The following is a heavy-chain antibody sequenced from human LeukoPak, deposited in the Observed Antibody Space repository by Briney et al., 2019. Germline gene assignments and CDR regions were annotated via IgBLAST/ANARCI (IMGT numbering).Heavy chain of an antibody. CDR3: TRDLGTYTSYGSIFFDF. CDR2: IIPILGIA. Sequence: SVKVSCKASGGTFSSYAISWVRQAPGQGLEWMGRIIPILGIANYAQKFQGRVTITADKSTSTAYMELSSLRSDDTAVFYCTRDLGTYTSYGSIFFDFWGQGTLVTVSS. D-gene: IGHD3-10*01. J-gene: IGHJ4*02. V-gene: IGHV1-69*04. CDR1: GGTFSSYA.